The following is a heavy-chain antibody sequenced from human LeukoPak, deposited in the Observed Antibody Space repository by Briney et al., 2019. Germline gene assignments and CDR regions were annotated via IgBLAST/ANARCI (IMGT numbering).Heavy chain of an antibody. Sequence: GGPLRLCCVASGFTFDDYVISWLRQAPGKGLEWVSRIHWNSGSTRYADSVRGRFTISRDNDKNSLYLQMNTLRAEDTAVYYCARDKGDYYYYYMDVWGKGTTVTVSS. V-gene: IGHV3-20*04. J-gene: IGHJ6*03. CDR1: GFTFDDYV. CDR3: ARDKGDYYYYYMDV. CDR2: IHWNSGST. D-gene: IGHD3-10*01.